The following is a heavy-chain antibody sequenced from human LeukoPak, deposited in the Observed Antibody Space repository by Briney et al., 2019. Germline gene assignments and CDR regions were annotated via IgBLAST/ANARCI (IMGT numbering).Heavy chain of an antibody. CDR3: AKDLSVVDYYGMDV. Sequence: GGSLRLSCAASGFTFSAYWMSWVRQAPGKGLEWVANIKQDGSDKYYVDSVKGRFTISRDNSKNTLYLQMNSLRAEDTAVYYCAKDLSVVDYYGMDVWGQGTTVTVSS. CDR1: GFTFSAYW. V-gene: IGHV3-7*01. CDR2: IKQDGSDK. D-gene: IGHD2-15*01. J-gene: IGHJ6*02.